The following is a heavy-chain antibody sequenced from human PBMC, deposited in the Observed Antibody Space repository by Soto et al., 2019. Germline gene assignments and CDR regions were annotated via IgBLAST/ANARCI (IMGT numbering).Heavy chain of an antibody. CDR3: ARSVFP. CDR1: GGSISSGGYY. Sequence: QVQLQESGPGLVKPSQTLSLTCTVSGGSISSGGYYWNWIRQHPGKGLEWIGCIYYSGSTYYNPSLKSRVSISVDTSKNHFSLKLTSVTDADTAVHYCARSVFPWGRGTLVTVSS. CDR2: IYYSGST. V-gene: IGHV4-31*03. J-gene: IGHJ5*02.